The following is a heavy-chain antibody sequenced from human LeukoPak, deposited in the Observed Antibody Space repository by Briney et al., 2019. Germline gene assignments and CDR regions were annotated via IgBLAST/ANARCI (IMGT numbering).Heavy chain of an antibody. CDR3: ARGHRIINGLDV. J-gene: IGHJ6*02. CDR2: INPSGGHT. V-gene: IGHV1-46*01. Sequence: ASVKVSCKTSGYTSTSYYMHWVRQAPGQGLEWMGIINPSGGHTSYAQKFQGRVTLTRDTSISTAYMELTTLTSDDTAIYYCARGHRIINGLDVWGQGTTVIVSS. CDR1: GYTSTSYY.